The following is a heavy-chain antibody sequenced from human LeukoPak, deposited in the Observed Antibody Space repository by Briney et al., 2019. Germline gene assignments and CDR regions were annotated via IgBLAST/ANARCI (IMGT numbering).Heavy chain of an antibody. V-gene: IGHV2-70*11. CDR2: IDWDDDK. J-gene: IGHJ4*02. Sequence: SGPTLLHPTPTLTLTCTFAGFSLSTSGMSVSWIRQPPGKALEWLSRIDWDDDKYYSTSLKTRLTISKDTSKNQVVLTMTNMDPVDTATYYCARTPIYCSGGSCYLYYFDYWGQGTLVTVSS. D-gene: IGHD2-15*01. CDR3: ARTPIYCSGGSCYLYYFDY. CDR1: GFSLSTSGMS.